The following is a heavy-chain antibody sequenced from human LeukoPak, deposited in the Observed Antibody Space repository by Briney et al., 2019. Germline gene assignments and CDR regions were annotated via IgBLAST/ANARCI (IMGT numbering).Heavy chain of an antibody. CDR1: GFTFSSYA. CDR3: ARDRYCSSTSCYRGGYFQH. J-gene: IGHJ1*01. V-gene: IGHV3-30-3*01. Sequence: GGSLRLSCAASGFTFSSYAMHWVRQAPGKGLEWVAVISYDGSNKYYADSVKGRFTISRDNSKNTLYLQMNSLRAEDTAVYYCARDRYCSSTSCYRGGYFQHWGQGTLVTVSS. D-gene: IGHD2-2*02. CDR2: ISYDGSNK.